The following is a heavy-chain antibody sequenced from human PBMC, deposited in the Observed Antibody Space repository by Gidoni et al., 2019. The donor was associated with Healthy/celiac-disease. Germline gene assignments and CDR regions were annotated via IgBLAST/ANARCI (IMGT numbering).Heavy chain of an antibody. Sequence: QVQLVESGGGVVQPGRSLRLSCAASGFTFSSYGMHWVRQAPGKGLEWVAVISYDGSNKYYADSVKGRFTISRDNSKNTLYLQMNSLRAEDTAVYYCAKDLVKGYCSGGSCYPDLYYYYYYGMDVWGQGTTVTVSS. CDR1: GFTFSSYG. V-gene: IGHV3-30*18. CDR2: ISYDGSNK. D-gene: IGHD2-15*01. J-gene: IGHJ6*02. CDR3: AKDLVKGYCSGGSCYPDLYYYYYYGMDV.